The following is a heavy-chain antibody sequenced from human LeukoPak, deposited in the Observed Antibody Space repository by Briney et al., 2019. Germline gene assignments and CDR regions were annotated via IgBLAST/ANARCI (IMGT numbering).Heavy chain of an antibody. D-gene: IGHD6-6*01. J-gene: IGHJ4*02. Sequence: PSETLSPTCTVSGASISSGGYYWSWIRQHPGKGLEWIGYIYYSGSTYYNPSLKSRVTISVDTSKNQFSLRLSSVTAADTAVYYCARVHPYSSSSGVDYWGQGTLVTVSS. CDR1: GASISSGGYY. CDR3: ARVHPYSSSSGVDY. CDR2: IYYSGST. V-gene: IGHV4-31*03.